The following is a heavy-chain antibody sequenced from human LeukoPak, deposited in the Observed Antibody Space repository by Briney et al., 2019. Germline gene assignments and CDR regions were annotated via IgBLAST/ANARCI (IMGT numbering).Heavy chain of an antibody. D-gene: IGHD3-22*01. J-gene: IGHJ4*02. CDR1: GXTFSSYW. V-gene: IGHV3-74*01. Sequence: GGSLRLSCAAPGXTFSSYWMHWVRQAPGKGLVWVSRINSDGSITTYADSVKGRFTISRDNATNTLYLQMSSLRAEDTAVYYCARADYYDRTLPFGYWGQGTLVTVSS. CDR2: INSDGSIT. CDR3: ARADYYDRTLPFGY.